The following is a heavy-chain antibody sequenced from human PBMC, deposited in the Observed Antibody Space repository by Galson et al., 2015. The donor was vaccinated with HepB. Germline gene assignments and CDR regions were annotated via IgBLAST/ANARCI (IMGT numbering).Heavy chain of an antibody. CDR1: GFTFSDYY. V-gene: IGHV3-11*01. CDR3: ARDPTYYYDSSGRSDAFDI. CDR2: ISSSGSTI. D-gene: IGHD3-22*01. J-gene: IGHJ3*02. Sequence: SLRLSCAASGFTFSDYYMSWIRQAPGKGLEWVSYISSSGSTIYYADSVKGRFTISRDNAKNSLYLQMNSLRAEDTAVYYCARDPTYYYDSSGRSDAFDIWGQGTMVTVSS.